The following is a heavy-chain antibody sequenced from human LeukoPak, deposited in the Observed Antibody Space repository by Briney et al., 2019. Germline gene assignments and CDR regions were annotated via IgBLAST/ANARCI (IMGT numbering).Heavy chain of an antibody. Sequence: GGSLRLSCAASGFTFNNYAMSWVRQAPGKGLEWVSTISNSGGGPYYADSVKGRFTISRDNSKNTLFLQMNSLRAEDTAVFYCAKDRSEWGPEAFDIWGQGTMVTVSS. CDR2: ISNSGGGP. CDR1: GFTFNNYA. D-gene: IGHD1-26*01. J-gene: IGHJ3*02. V-gene: IGHV3-23*01. CDR3: AKDRSEWGPEAFDI.